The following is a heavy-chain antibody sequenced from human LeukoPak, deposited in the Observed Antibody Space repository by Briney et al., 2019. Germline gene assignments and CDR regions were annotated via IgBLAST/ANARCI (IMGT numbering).Heavy chain of an antibody. D-gene: IGHD6-13*01. CDR2: INPKNGDT. V-gene: IGHV1-2*06. J-gene: IGHJ5*02. Sequence: ASVKVSCKASGYTFTAYYIHWVRQAPGQGLEWMGRINPKNGDTNYAQKFQDRVTMTRDTSISTAYMELGRLRSDDTAVYYCAREKGIAAAGNWFDPWGQGTLVTVSS. CDR3: AREKGIAAAGNWFDP. CDR1: GYTFTAYY.